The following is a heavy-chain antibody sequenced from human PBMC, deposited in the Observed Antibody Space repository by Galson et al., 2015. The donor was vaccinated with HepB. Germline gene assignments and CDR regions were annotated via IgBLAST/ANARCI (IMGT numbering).Heavy chain of an antibody. Sequence: SVKVSCKASGYIFTNYAMHWVRQAPGQRLEWMGWINAGNGNTKFSQNFQGRVTITRDTSASTAYMELSSLRSEDTAVYYCARGVVRGVMTTPLDFWGQGTLVTVSS. D-gene: IGHD3-10*01. J-gene: IGHJ4*02. CDR2: INAGNGNT. CDR3: ARGVVRGVMTTPLDF. V-gene: IGHV1-3*01. CDR1: GYIFTNYA.